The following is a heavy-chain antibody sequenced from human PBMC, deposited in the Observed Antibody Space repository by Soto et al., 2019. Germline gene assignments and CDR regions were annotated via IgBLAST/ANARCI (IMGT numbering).Heavy chain of an antibody. J-gene: IGHJ4*02. CDR3: ARVADYYDSIGYLPVGD. CDR1: GFSFSNDN. CDR2: IISSGSFI. Sequence: RASLRLSYAASGFSFSNDNMNWIRQAPGKGLEWVSSIISSGSFIYYADSVKGRLTISRDNAKNSLHLQMNSLRAEDTALYYCARVADYYDSIGYLPVGDWGLG. D-gene: IGHD3-22*01. V-gene: IGHV3-21*01.